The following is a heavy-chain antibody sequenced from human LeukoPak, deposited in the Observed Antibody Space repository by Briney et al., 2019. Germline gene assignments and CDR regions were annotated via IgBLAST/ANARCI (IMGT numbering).Heavy chain of an antibody. CDR3: GKTTTGYSSGQKPAWPVDY. D-gene: IGHD6-19*01. CDR2: IFGSGGSA. J-gene: IGHJ4*02. V-gene: IGHV3-23*01. Sequence: GGSLRLSCAASGFTFNTFNMNWVRQAPGKGLEWVAGIFGSGGSAHYADSAKGRFTISRDNSKNTVYLQINSLRAEDTAVYYCGKTTTGYSSGQKPAWPVDYWGQGTLVTVSS. CDR1: GFTFNTFN.